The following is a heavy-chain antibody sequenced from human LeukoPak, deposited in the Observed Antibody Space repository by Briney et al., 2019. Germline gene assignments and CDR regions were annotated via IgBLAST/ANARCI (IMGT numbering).Heavy chain of an antibody. Sequence: SETLSLTCTVSGGSISSGGYYWSWIRQHPGKGLEWIGHIYYSGSTYYNPSLKSRVTISVDTSKNQFSLKLSSVTAADTAVYYCARGGMGDIVVVPAAISFDYWGQGTLVTVSS. J-gene: IGHJ4*02. CDR1: GGSISSGGYY. V-gene: IGHV4-31*03. CDR3: ARGGMGDIVVVPAAISFDY. CDR2: IYYSGST. D-gene: IGHD2-2*01.